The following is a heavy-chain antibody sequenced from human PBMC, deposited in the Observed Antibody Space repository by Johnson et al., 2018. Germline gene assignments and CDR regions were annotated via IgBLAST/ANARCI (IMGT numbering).Heavy chain of an antibody. CDR2: IVVGSGNT. V-gene: IGHV1-58*01. CDR1: GFTFTSSA. D-gene: IGHD3-10*01. CDR3: AAPPSGGLGWDDAFDI. Sequence: QLVESGPEVKKPGTSVKVSCKASGFTFTSSAVQWVRQARGQRLEWIGWIVVGSGNTNYAQKFQERVTITRDMSTSTAYMELSSRRSEDTAGYYCAAPPSGGLGWDDAFDIWGQGTMVTVSS. J-gene: IGHJ3*02.